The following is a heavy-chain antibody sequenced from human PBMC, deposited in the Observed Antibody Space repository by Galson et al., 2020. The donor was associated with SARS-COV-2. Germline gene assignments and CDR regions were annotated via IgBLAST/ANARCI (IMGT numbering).Heavy chain of an antibody. CDR3: ASQPRGASSGYAPFDY. V-gene: IGHV3-30*03. D-gene: IGHD3-22*01. CDR2: IPYDGSRE. J-gene: IGHJ4*02. CDR1: GFTISRHS. Sequence: GESLKISCAASGFTISRHSMHWVRQTPGKGLEWVAVIPYDGSRESYVESVEGRFTISRDNSNNTLYLHMDSLRPEDTAVYYCASQPRGASSGYAPFDYWGQGTLVTVSS.